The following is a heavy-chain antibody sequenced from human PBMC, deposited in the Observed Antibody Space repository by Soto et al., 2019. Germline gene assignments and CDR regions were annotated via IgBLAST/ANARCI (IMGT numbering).Heavy chain of an antibody. D-gene: IGHD3-22*01. CDR2: ISYDGSNK. CDR1: GFTFSSYG. V-gene: IGHV3-30*18. CDR3: AKDGNGGYYDSSGYVDY. Sequence: QVQLVESGGGVVQPGRSLRISCAASGFTFSSYGMHWVRQAPGKGLEWVAVISYDGSNKYYADSVKGRFTISRDNSKNTLYLQMNSLRAEDTAVYYCAKDGNGGYYDSSGYVDYWGQGTLVTVSS. J-gene: IGHJ4*02.